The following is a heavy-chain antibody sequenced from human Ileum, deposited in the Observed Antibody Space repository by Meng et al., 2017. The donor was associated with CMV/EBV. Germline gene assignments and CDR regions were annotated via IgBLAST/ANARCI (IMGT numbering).Heavy chain of an antibody. CDR3: ARGNNAYFDY. J-gene: IGHJ4*02. V-gene: IGHV1-2*02. Sequence: ASVKVSCKASGYTFTGYYMHWVRQAPGQGLEWMGWITPDGEGTTYAQRFQGRVTMTRDTSVTTAYMEFSRLTSDDTAVYYCARGNNAYFDYWGQGALVTVSS. CDR2: ITPDGEGT. CDR1: GYTFTGYY. D-gene: IGHD1-14*01.